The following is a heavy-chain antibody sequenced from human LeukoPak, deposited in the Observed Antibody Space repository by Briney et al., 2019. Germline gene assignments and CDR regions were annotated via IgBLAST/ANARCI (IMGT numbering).Heavy chain of an antibody. CDR1: GGSISSSSYY. J-gene: IGHJ3*02. D-gene: IGHD3-22*01. V-gene: IGHV4-39*07. CDR3: ARRTQGVRRTYYYDSSGYYGAFDI. Sequence: PSETLSLTCTVSGGSISSSSYYWGWIRQPPGKGLEWIGSIYYSGSTYYNPSLKSRVTISVDTSKNQFSLKLSSVTAADTAVYYCARRTQGVRRTYYYDSSGYYGAFDIWGQGTMVTVSS. CDR2: IYYSGST.